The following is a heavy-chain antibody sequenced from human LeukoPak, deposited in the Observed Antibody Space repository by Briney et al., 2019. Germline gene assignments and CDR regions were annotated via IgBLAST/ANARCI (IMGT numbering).Heavy chain of an antibody. CDR2: MNPNSGNT. V-gene: IGHV1-8*01. J-gene: IGHJ5*02. Sequence: ASVKVSCKASGYTFTSYDINWVRQATGQGLEWMGWMNPNSGNTGYAQKFQGRVTMTRNTSISTAYMELSSLRSEDTAVYYCARENVLLWFGELSGRWNWFDPWGQGTLVTVSS. D-gene: IGHD3-10*01. CDR3: ARENVLLWFGELSGRWNWFDP. CDR1: GYTFTSYD.